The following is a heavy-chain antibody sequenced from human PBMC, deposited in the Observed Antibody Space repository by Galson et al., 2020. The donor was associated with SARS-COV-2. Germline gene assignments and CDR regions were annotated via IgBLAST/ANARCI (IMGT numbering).Heavy chain of an antibody. D-gene: IGHD3-22*01. Sequence: GGSLRLSCAASGFTFSNAWMSWVRQAPGKGLEWVGRIKSKTDGGTTDYAAPVKGRFTISRDDSKNTLYLQMNSLKTEDTAVYYCTTQRITMIVVVITGDYYFDYWGQGTLVTVSS. CDR3: TTQRITMIVVVITGDYYFDY. CDR2: IKSKTDGGTT. J-gene: IGHJ4*02. V-gene: IGHV3-15*01. CDR1: GFTFSNAW.